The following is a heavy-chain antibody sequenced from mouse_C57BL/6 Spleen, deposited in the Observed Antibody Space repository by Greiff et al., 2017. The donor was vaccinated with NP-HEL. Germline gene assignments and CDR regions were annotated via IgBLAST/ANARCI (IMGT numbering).Heavy chain of an antibody. CDR3: TGGRLDD. CDR1: GFNIKDDY. D-gene: IGHD3-3*01. J-gene: IGHJ2*01. Sequence: VQLQQSGAELVRPGASVTLSCTASGFNIKDDYMHLVKQRPEQGLEWIGWIDPENGDTEYASKFQGKAPITADTSSNTAYLQLSSLTSEDTAVYYCTGGRLDDWGQGTTLTVSS. V-gene: IGHV14-4*01. CDR2: IDPENGDT.